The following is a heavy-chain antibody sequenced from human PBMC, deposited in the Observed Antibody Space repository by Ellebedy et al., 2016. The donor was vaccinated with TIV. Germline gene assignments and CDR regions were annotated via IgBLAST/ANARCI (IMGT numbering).Heavy chain of an antibody. Sequence: GGSLRLSCAASGFTFTSYWMHWVRQAPGKELVWVSRIKGDGSSAGYADSVKGRFTISRNDSKNTLYLQMNSLRAEDTAIYYCAREAGTSGWYSGFQHWGQGTLVTVSS. D-gene: IGHD6-19*01. CDR1: GFTFTSYW. J-gene: IGHJ1*01. CDR2: IKGDGSSA. V-gene: IGHV3-74*01. CDR3: AREAGTSGWYSGFQH.